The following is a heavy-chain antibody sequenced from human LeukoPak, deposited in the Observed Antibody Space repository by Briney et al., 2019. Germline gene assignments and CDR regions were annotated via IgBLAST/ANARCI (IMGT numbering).Heavy chain of an antibody. Sequence: ASVKVSCKASGYTFTGYYMHWVRQAPGQGLEWMGWINPNSGGTNYAQKFQGRVTMTRDTSISTAYMELSRLRSDDTAVYYCARALANSGSYGRASAFDYWGQGTLVTVSS. D-gene: IGHD1-26*01. CDR3: ARALANSGSYGRASAFDY. V-gene: IGHV1-2*02. CDR2: INPNSGGT. CDR1: GYTFTGYY. J-gene: IGHJ4*02.